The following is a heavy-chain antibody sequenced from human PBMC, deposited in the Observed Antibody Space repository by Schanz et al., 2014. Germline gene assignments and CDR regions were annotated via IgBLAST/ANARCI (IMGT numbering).Heavy chain of an antibody. J-gene: IGHJ5*02. CDR2: IYYSGST. D-gene: IGHD6-19*01. V-gene: IGHV4-59*08. CDR1: GGSIRTYF. Sequence: QVQLQESGPGLVKPSETLSLTCSVSGGSIRTYFWAWIRQPPGKGLEWIGFIYYSGSTNYNPSLKSRAPISVDRSRNQCALTLNSVTAADTGVYYCARQYSGWSRFDPWGQGIRVTVSS. CDR3: ARQYSGWSRFDP.